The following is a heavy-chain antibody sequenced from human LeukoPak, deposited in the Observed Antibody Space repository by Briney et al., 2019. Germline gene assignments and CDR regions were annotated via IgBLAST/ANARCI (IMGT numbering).Heavy chain of an antibody. CDR2: ISAYNGNT. CDR3: ARGPYYYDSSGYYMVEAFDI. V-gene: IGHV1-18*01. J-gene: IGHJ3*02. D-gene: IGHD3-22*01. Sequence: ASVKVSCKASGYTFTSYGISWVRQAPGQGLEWMGWISAYNGNTNYAQKLQGRVTMTTDTSTSTVYMELSSLRSEDTAVYYCARGPYYYDSSGYYMVEAFDIWGQGTMVTVSS. CDR1: GYTFTSYG.